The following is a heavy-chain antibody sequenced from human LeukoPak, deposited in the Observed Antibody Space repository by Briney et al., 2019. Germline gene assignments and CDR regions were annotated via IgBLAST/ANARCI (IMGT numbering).Heavy chain of an antibody. CDR2: IDGDGSST. CDR1: RFTFSSYW. D-gene: IGHD5-12*01. J-gene: IGHJ4*02. V-gene: IGHV3-74*01. Sequence: GGSLRLSCAASRFTFSSYWMQRVRQAPGKGLVWVSRIDGDGSSTNYADSVKGRFTSSRDNAKNTLYLQMNSLRAEDTAVYYCARGYSGYFYYWGQGTLVTVSS. CDR3: ARGYSGYFYY.